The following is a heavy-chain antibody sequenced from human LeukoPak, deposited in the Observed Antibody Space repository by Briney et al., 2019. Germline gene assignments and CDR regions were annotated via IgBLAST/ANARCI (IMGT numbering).Heavy chain of an antibody. V-gene: IGHV3-30*18. Sequence: GGSLRLSCAASGFTFSSYGMHWVRQAPGKGLEWVAVISYDGSNKYYADSVKGRFTISRDNSKNTLYLQMNSLRAEDTAAYYCAKAEYSNSVSIDYWGQGTLVTVSS. CDR1: GFTFSSYG. CDR3: AKAEYSNSVSIDY. J-gene: IGHJ4*02. D-gene: IGHD6-6*01. CDR2: ISYDGSNK.